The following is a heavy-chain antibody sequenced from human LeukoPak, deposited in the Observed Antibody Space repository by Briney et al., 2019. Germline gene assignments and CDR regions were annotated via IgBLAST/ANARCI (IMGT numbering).Heavy chain of an antibody. CDR1: GYTFTSYY. CDR3: ARDMSSSSFDYYYYMDV. J-gene: IGHJ6*03. V-gene: IGHV1-46*01. CDR2: INPSGGST. Sequence: GASVKVSCKASGYTFTSYYMHWVRQAPGQGLEWMGIINPSGGSTSYAQKFQGRVTMTRDTSTSTVYMELSSLRSVDTAVYYCARDMSSSSFDYYYYMDVWGKGTTVTVSS. D-gene: IGHD6-6*01.